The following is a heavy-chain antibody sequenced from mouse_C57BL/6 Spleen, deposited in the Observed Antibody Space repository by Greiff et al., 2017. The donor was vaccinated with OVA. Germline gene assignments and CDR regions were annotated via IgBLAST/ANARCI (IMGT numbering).Heavy chain of an antibody. D-gene: IGHD2-3*01. CDR3: ARSSIYDGYYVGY. CDR1: GYTFTSYW. J-gene: IGHJ2*01. V-gene: IGHV1-7*01. Sequence: VQLQQSGAELAKPGASVKLSCKASGYTFTSYWMHWVKQRPGQGLEWIGYINPSSGYTKYNQKFKDKATLTTDKSSSTAYMQLSSLTYEDSAVYYCARSSIYDGYYVGYWGQGTTLTVSS. CDR2: INPSSGYT.